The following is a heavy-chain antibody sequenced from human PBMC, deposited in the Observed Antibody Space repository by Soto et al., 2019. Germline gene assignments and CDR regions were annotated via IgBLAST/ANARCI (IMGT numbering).Heavy chain of an antibody. J-gene: IGHJ6*02. CDR3: ARGGYENYYHGMDV. D-gene: IGHD5-12*01. Sequence: QVQLVQSGGEVKKPGASVKLSCTASGYTFTSYGISWVRQAPGQGLEWMGWISAYNGKTNYAQNVQGRVTITTDTSTRTHYRDLRIIRSNDTAEHYCARGGYENYYHGMDVWGQGTTVSVSS. V-gene: IGHV1-18*01. CDR1: GYTFTSYG. CDR2: ISAYNGKT.